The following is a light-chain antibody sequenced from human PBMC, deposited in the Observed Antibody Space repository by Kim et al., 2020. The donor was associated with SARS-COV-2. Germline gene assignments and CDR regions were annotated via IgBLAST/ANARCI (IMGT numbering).Light chain of an antibody. CDR2: EVS. V-gene: IGLV2-23*02. J-gene: IGLJ2*01. CDR1: SSDVGNYNL. CDR3: CSYAGSSTFVV. Sequence: QSITISCTGTSSDVGNYNLVSWYRQRPGTAPKLLIFEVSKRPSGVSDRFSGSKSGDTASLTISGLQAEDEGDYYCCSYAGSSTFVVFGGGTQLTVL.